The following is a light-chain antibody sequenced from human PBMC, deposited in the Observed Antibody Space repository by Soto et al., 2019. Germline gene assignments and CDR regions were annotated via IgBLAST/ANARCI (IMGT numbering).Light chain of an antibody. CDR2: AAS. CDR3: QQLNSYPIT. Sequence: IQLTQSPSSLSASVGDRVTITCRASQGISSYLAWYQQKLGKAPKLLIYAASTLQSGVPSRFSGSGFGTVFTFTISSLQPEDFATYYCQQLNSYPITFGQGTRLEIK. CDR1: QGISSY. J-gene: IGKJ5*01. V-gene: IGKV1-9*01.